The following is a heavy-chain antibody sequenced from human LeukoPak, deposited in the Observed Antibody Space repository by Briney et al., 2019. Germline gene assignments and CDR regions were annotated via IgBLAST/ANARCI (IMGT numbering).Heavy chain of an antibody. CDR3: ARADKNYSNLLRPFYYYGMDV. Sequence: SSETLSLTCAVYGGSFSGYYWSWIRQPPGKGLEWIGEINHSGSTNYNPSLKSRVTISVDTSKNQFSLKLSSVTAADTAAYYCARADKNYSNLLRPFYYYGMDVWGQGTTVTVSS. D-gene: IGHD4-11*01. CDR1: GGSFSGYY. CDR2: INHSGST. J-gene: IGHJ6*02. V-gene: IGHV4-34*01.